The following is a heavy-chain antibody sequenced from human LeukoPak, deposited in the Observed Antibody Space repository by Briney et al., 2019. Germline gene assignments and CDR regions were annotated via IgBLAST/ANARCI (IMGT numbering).Heavy chain of an antibody. Sequence: SETLSLTCTVSGGSISSYYWSWIRQPPGKGLEWIGYIYYSGSTNYNPSLKSRVTISVDTSKNQFSLKLSSVTAADTAVYYCARDGVGGEMATWGQGTLVTVSS. CDR3: ARDGVGGEMAT. CDR1: GGSISSYY. CDR2: IYYSGST. D-gene: IGHD5-24*01. J-gene: IGHJ5*02. V-gene: IGHV4-59*12.